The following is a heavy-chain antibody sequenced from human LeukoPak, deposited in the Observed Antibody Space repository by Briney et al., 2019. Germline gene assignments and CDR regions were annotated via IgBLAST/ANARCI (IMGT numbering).Heavy chain of an antibody. J-gene: IGHJ4*02. D-gene: IGHD3-10*01. Sequence: GGSLRLSCGASGFTFSTYAVSWVRHAPGKGLERVSTISGSGGSTYYADSAKGRFTISRDNSNNMLFLQMSSLRAEDRAVYFCAKLGPSGSYSHFDYWGQGTLVTVSS. CDR3: AKLGPSGSYSHFDY. CDR2: ISGSGGST. V-gene: IGHV3-23*01. CDR1: GFTFSTYA.